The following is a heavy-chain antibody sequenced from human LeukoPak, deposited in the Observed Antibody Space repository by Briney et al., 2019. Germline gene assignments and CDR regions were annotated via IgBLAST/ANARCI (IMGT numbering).Heavy chain of an antibody. V-gene: IGHV3-64*01. Sequence: GGSLRLSCAASGFTFSSYAMHWVRQAPGKGLEYVSAISSNGGSTYYANSVKGRSTISRDNSKNTLYLQMNSLRAEDTAVYYCATDIVVVPGAIGFDYWGQGILVTVSS. D-gene: IGHD2-2*02. CDR1: GFTFSSYA. CDR3: ATDIVVVPGAIGFDY. CDR2: ISSNGGST. J-gene: IGHJ4*02.